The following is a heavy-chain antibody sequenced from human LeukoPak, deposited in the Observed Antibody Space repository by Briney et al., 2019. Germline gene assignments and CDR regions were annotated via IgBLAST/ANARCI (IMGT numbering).Heavy chain of an antibody. CDR1: GGSISNYY. Sequence: SETLSLTCTVSGGSISNYYWSWIRQPAGKGLEWIGRIYSSGSTNYNPSLKSRVTMSVDTSKNQFSLKLSSVTAADTAVYYCARVVVFGVVSSDYYYYYMDVWGKGTTVTVSS. CDR2: IYSSGST. CDR3: ARVVVFGVVSSDYYYYYMDV. J-gene: IGHJ6*03. D-gene: IGHD3-3*01. V-gene: IGHV4-4*07.